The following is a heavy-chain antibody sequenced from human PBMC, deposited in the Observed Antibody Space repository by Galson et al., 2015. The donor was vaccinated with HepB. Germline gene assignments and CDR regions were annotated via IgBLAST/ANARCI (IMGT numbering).Heavy chain of an antibody. J-gene: IGHJ3*02. CDR1: GFTFSSYS. D-gene: IGHD3-22*01. CDR2: ISSNSFYI. Sequence: SLRLSCAASGFTFSSYSMNWVRQAPGKGLEWVSCISSNSFYIYYADSVKGRFTVSRDNAKNSLYLQMNSLRAEDTAVYYCARTPNGAFFDRQDVFDIWGQGTLVTVSS. CDR3: ARTPNGAFFDRQDVFDI. V-gene: IGHV3-21*01.